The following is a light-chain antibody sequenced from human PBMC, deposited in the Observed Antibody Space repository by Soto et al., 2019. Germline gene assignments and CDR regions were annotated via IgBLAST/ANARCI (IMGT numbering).Light chain of an antibody. J-gene: IGKJ4*02. CDR3: QQYNNWPRT. V-gene: IGKV3-15*01. CDR2: GAS. CDR1: QSFSSD. Sequence: EIVMTQSPATLSVSPGERATLSCRASQSFSSDLAWYHQKPGQAPRLLIYGASTRATGIPARFSGSGSGTEFTLTINSLQSEDFEVYYCQQYNNWPRTFGRGTKVEIX.